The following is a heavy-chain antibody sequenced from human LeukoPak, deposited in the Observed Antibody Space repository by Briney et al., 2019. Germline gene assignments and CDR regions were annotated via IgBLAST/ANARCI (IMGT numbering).Heavy chain of an antibody. D-gene: IGHD3-22*01. J-gene: IGHJ4*02. Sequence: SETLSLTCTVSGGSISSGGYYWSWIRRHPGKGLEWIGSIYYSGSTYYNPSLKSRVTISVDTSKNQFSLKLSSVTAADTAVYYCARVAYYDSSGYQNFDYWGQGTLVTVSS. CDR1: GGSISSGGYY. CDR2: IYYSGST. V-gene: IGHV4-31*03. CDR3: ARVAYYDSSGYQNFDY.